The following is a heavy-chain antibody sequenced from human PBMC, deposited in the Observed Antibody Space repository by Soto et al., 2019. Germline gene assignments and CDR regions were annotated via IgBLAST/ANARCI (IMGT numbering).Heavy chain of an antibody. CDR3: ARALPVAKDGFDP. Sequence: EVQLVETGGGLIQPGGSLRLSCAASGFTVSNTYMTWVRQPPGKGLECVSVIYTAGGTNYADSVKGRFIISRDNSKNTLYLQMNSLRAEDTAVYYCARALPVAKDGFDPWGQGTLVTVSS. CDR1: GFTVSNTY. J-gene: IGHJ5*02. D-gene: IGHD2-2*01. V-gene: IGHV3-53*02. CDR2: IYTAGGT.